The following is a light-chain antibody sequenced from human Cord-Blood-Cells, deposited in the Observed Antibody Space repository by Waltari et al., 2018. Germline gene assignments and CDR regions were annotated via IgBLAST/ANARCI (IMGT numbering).Light chain of an antibody. V-gene: IGKV3-20*01. CDR2: GAS. Sequence: EIVLTQSPGTLSSSPGERATLSFRASQSVSSSYLAWYQQKPGQAPRLLIYGASSRATGIPDRFSGSGSGTDFTLTISRLEPEDFAVYYCQQYGSSPTWTFGQGTKVEIK. CDR3: QQYGSSPTWT. J-gene: IGKJ1*01. CDR1: QSVSSSY.